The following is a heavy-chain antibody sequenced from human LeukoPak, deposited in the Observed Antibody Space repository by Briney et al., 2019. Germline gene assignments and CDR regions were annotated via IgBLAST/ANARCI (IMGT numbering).Heavy chain of an antibody. J-gene: IGHJ4*02. D-gene: IGHD1-26*01. Sequence: GGSLRLSCAASGFTFSSYEMNWVRQAPGKGLEWVSYISSSGSTIYYADSVRGRFTISRDNAKNSLYLQRNSLRAEDTAVYYCARGMTGSYFGHFDYWGQGTLVTVSS. CDR1: GFTFSSYE. CDR3: ARGMTGSYFGHFDY. V-gene: IGHV3-48*03. CDR2: ISSSGSTI.